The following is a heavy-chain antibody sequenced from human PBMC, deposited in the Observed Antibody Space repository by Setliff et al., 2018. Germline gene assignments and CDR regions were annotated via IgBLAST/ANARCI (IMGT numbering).Heavy chain of an antibody. CDR3: ARFYYDYVWGSYRYTYFDY. CDR1: GFSLSNARMG. D-gene: IGHD3-16*02. V-gene: IGHV2-26*01. J-gene: IGHJ4*02. Sequence: ASGPTLVNPTETLTLTCTVSGFSLSNARMGVSWIRQPPGKALEWLAHIFSNDEKSYSTSLKSRLTISKDTSKSQVVLTMTNMDPVDTATYYCARFYYDYVWGSYRYTYFDYWGQGTLVTVSA. CDR2: IFSNDEK.